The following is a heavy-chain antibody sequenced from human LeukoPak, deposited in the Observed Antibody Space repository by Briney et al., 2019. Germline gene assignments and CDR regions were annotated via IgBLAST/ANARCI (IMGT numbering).Heavy chain of an antibody. V-gene: IGHV4-39*07. CDR1: GGSISSSSYC. CDR2: IYYSGST. Sequence: WETLSLTCTVSGGSISSSSYCWGWLRQRPGKGLESFGSIYYSGSTNYNPSLKSRVTISVDTSKNQFSLKLSSVTAADTAVYYCARVLGGGQAGSNYFDYWGQGTLVTVSS. D-gene: IGHD2-15*01. CDR3: ARVLGGGQAGSNYFDY. J-gene: IGHJ4*02.